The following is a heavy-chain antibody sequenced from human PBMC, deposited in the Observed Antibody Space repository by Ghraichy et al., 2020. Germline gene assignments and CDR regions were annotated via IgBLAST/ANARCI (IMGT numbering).Heavy chain of an antibody. Sequence: LSLTCTVSGGSISSGGYYWSWIRQHPGTGLEWIGYIHYSGSTGYSPSLKSRGTISVDTSKNQFSLNLSSVTAADTAVYYCARDRGGYGDYDYWGQGTLVTVSS. CDR2: IHYSGST. J-gene: IGHJ4*02. D-gene: IGHD4-17*01. CDR3: ARDRGGYGDYDY. CDR1: GGSISSGGYY. V-gene: IGHV4-31*03.